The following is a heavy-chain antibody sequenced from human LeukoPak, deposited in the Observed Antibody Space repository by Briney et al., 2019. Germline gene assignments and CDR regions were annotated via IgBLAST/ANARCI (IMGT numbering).Heavy chain of an antibody. Sequence: GGSLRLSCAASGLTVSSNYMTWVRQAPGKGLAWVSVLNSGGSAYYTDSVKGRFTISRDNSKNTLYLHMNSLRAEDTAVYYCAAPEAALHSAYDDLYYYYGMDVWGQGTTVTVSS. CDR2: LNSGGSA. V-gene: IGHV3-66*01. CDR3: AAPEAALHSAYDDLYYYYGMDV. CDR1: GLTVSSNY. D-gene: IGHD5-12*01. J-gene: IGHJ6*02.